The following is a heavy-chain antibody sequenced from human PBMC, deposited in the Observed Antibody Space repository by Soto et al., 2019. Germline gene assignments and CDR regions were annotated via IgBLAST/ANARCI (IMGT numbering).Heavy chain of an antibody. CDR1: GFMFNNHA. Sequence: GGSLRLSCVASGFMFNNHAMSWVRQASGKGLEWVSSISGSGHSTYYGDSVRGRFTISRDNSKNTLYLQMNSLRAEDRAIYYCAKEPEMSAGYGMGVWGRGTTVTVSS. CDR3: AKEPEMSAGYGMGV. V-gene: IGHV3-23*01. CDR2: ISGSGHST. D-gene: IGHD3-3*01. J-gene: IGHJ6*02.